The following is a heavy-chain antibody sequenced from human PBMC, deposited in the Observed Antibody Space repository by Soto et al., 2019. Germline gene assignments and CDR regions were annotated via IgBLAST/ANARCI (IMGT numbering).Heavy chain of an antibody. V-gene: IGHV1-69*12. J-gene: IGHJ4*02. CDR3: ARGGVCGYSYGCPFDY. Sequence: QVQLVQSGAEVKKPGSSVKVSCKASGGTFSSYAISWVRQAPGQGLEWMGGIIPIFGTANYAQKFQGRVTITADESTRTAYMELSSLRSEDTAVYYCARGGVCGYSYGCPFDYWGQGTLVTVSS. CDR1: GGTFSSYA. CDR2: IIPIFGTA. D-gene: IGHD5-18*01.